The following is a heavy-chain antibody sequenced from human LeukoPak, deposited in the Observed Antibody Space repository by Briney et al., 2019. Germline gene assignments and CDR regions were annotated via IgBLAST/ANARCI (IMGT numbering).Heavy chain of an antibody. Sequence: SETLSLTCAVSGGSISSSNWWSWVRQPPGKGLEWIGEIYHSGSTNYNPSLKSRVTISVDKSKNQFSLKLSSVTAADTAVYYCARTGLYYYDSSGYMYYFDYWGQGTLVTVSS. CDR2: IYHSGST. V-gene: IGHV4-4*02. J-gene: IGHJ4*02. D-gene: IGHD3-22*01. CDR1: GGSISSSNW. CDR3: ARTGLYYYDSSGYMYYFDY.